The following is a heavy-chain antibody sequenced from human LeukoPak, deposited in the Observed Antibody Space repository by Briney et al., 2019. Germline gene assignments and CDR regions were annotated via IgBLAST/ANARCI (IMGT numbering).Heavy chain of an antibody. CDR1: GYTFNTYG. Sequence: GASVKVSCKASGYTFNTYGISWVRQAPGQRPEWMGWINTDNGNTKYAQKFQGRVTMTTDTSTSTAYMELSSLRSDDTAVYYCARDLGYYDSSGYYPRPFDIWGQGTMVTVSS. J-gene: IGHJ3*02. CDR2: INTDNGNT. V-gene: IGHV1-18*01. CDR3: ARDLGYYDSSGYYPRPFDI. D-gene: IGHD3-22*01.